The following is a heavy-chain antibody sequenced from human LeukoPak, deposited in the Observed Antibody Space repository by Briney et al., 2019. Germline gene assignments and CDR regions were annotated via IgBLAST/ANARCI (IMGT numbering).Heavy chain of an antibody. CDR1: GFIFSTYR. V-gene: IGHV3-53*01. CDR3: AREGTITAFDY. Sequence: GGSLRLSCAASGFIFSTYRVNWVRQAPGKGLEWVSVIYSGGRTYYADSAKGRFTISRDNFKNTLYLQMNSLRVEDTAVYYCAREGTITAFDYWGQGTMVTVSS. D-gene: IGHD1-7*01. CDR2: IYSGGRT. J-gene: IGHJ4*02.